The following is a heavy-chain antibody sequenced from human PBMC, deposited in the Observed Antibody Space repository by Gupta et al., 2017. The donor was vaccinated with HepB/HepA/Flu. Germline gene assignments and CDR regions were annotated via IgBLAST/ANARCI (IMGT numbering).Heavy chain of an antibody. CDR1: GGTFSSYA. CDR3: ARVPVGGAIGYYFDY. Sequence: QVQLVQSGAEVKKPGSSVKVSCKASGGTFSSYAISWVRQAPGQGLEWMGGIIPIFGTANYAQKGEGRDTITADESTSTAYMELSSLRSEETAVYYCARVPVGGAIGYYFDYGGQGTLVTVSS. J-gene: IGHJ4*02. CDR2: IIPIFGTA. D-gene: IGHD1-26*01. V-gene: IGHV1-69*01.